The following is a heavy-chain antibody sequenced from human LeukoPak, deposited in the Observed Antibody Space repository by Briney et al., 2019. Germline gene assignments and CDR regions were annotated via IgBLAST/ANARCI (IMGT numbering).Heavy chain of an antibody. CDR3: ARGAALWFGELHFDY. D-gene: IGHD3-10*01. V-gene: IGHV4-59*10. CDR2: IYTSGST. Sequence: PSETLSLTCAVYGGSLSGYYWSLIRQPPGKGLEWIGRIYTSGSTNYNPSLKSRVTMSVDTSKNQFSLKLSSVTAADTAVYYCARGAALWFGELHFDYWGQGTLVTVSS. CDR1: GGSLSGYY. J-gene: IGHJ4*02.